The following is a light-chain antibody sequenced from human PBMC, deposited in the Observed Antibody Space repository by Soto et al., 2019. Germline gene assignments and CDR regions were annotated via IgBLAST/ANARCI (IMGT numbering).Light chain of an antibody. CDR3: QQYNNWPPIT. CDR2: GAS. J-gene: IGKJ5*01. V-gene: IGKV3-15*01. Sequence: EIVSTQSPGTLALSPGESATLSCRASHSVTRYVAWDQQKPGQAQRLLIYGASTRASGIPARFSGSGSGTELTLTISSLQSEDFAVYYCQQYNNWPPITFGQGTRLEI. CDR1: HSVTRY.